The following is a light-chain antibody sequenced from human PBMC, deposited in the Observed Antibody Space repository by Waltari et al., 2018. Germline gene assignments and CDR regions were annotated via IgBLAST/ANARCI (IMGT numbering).Light chain of an antibody. CDR3: CSYAGTTTWV. CDR2: EVN. V-gene: IGLV2-23*02. J-gene: IGLJ3*02. CDR1: SSDVGSYNL. Sequence: QSALTQPASVSGSPGQSITISCTGTSSDVGSYNLVSWYQHHPGRAPTVMIYEVNKRPSGVPHRFYASKSGNTASLTISGLQAEDEADYYCCSYAGTTTWVFGGGTKLTVL.